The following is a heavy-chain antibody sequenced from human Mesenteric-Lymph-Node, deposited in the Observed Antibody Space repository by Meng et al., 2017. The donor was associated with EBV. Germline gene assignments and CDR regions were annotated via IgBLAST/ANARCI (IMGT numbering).Heavy chain of an antibody. CDR2: INRVGST. D-gene: IGHD3-10*01. J-gene: IGHJ4*02. CDR1: GDSFGGYF. Sequence: QLPDSGPGLVKPSETLSLTCTVYGDSFGGYFWSWIRQPPGKGLEWIGEINRVGSTNYNPSLKSRLTMSVDTSKNHFSLKLTSVTAADTAVYYCVRCGAVTLVQGGPDHWGQGTLVTVSS. V-gene: IGHV4-34*10. CDR3: VRCGAVTLVQGGPDH.